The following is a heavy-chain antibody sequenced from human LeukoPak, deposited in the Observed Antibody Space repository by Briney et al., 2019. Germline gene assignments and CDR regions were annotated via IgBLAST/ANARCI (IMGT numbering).Heavy chain of an antibody. D-gene: IGHD2-2*02. J-gene: IGHJ3*02. Sequence: GGSLRLSCAASGFTFSNAWMSWVRQAPGKGLEWVGRIKSKTDGGTTDYAAPVKGRFTISRDDSKNTLYLQMNSLKTEDTAVYYCTTIMDIVVVPAAIRHAFDIWGQGTMVTVSS. CDR1: GFTFSNAW. CDR2: IKSKTDGGTT. CDR3: TTIMDIVVVPAAIRHAFDI. V-gene: IGHV3-15*01.